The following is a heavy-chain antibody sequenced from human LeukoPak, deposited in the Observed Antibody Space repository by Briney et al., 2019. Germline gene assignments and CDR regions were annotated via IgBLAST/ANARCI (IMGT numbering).Heavy chain of an antibody. CDR3: XKDLRGYSXGXYPXXVDY. V-gene: IGHV3-23*01. CDR2: ISGSGGST. Sequence: GGSLRLSCAASGFTFSSYAMSWVRQAPGKGLEWVSAISGSGGSTYYADSVKGRFTISRDNSKNTLYLQMNSLRAEDTAVYYCXKDLRGYSXGXYPXXVDYXGQGTLVTVSS. J-gene: IGHJ4*02. CDR1: GFTFSSYA. D-gene: IGHD6-19*01.